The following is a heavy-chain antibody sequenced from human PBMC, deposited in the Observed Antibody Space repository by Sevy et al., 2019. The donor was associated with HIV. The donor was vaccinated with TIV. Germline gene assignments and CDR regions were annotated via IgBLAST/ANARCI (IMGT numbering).Heavy chain of an antibody. Sequence: GGSLRLSCAASGFTFSSYSMNWVRQAPGKGLEWVSSISSSSSYIYYADSVKGRFTISRDNAKNSLYLQMNSLRAEDTAVYYCARDRYDYVWGSYRLGAFDQPSYWGQGTLVTVSS. D-gene: IGHD3-16*02. J-gene: IGHJ4*02. CDR3: ARDRYDYVWGSYRLGAFDQPSY. CDR1: GFTFSSYS. CDR2: ISSSSSYI. V-gene: IGHV3-21*01.